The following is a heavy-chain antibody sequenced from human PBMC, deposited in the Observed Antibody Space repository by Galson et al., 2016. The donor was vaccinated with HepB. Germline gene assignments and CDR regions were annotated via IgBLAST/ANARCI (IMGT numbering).Heavy chain of an antibody. J-gene: IGHJ4*02. V-gene: IGHV3-30*04. Sequence: SLRLSCAASGLTLRHFAMHWVRQAPGKGLEWLAVISFDGEKKVYADSVRGRFTISRDNSDNTLHLQMNNLRPDDTGLYYCARVPTGFRYDTTDFPASPLDVYWGQGTLVTVSS. D-gene: IGHD3-3*01. CDR3: ARVPTGFRYDTTDFPASPLDVY. CDR1: GLTLRHFA. CDR2: ISFDGEKK.